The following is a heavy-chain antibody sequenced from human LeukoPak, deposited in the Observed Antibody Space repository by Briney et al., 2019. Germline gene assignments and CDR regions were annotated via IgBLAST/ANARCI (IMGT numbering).Heavy chain of an antibody. Sequence: SETLSLTRTVSGGSISSGSYYWSWNRQPAGKGLEWIGRICTSGSTNSNPSLQSRVTISVDTSKNLLSLKLRSVPDAATAVFCCARDEDTAMAVGYMDAWGKGTTVTVSS. CDR2: ICTSGST. V-gene: IGHV4-61*02. D-gene: IGHD5-18*01. J-gene: IGHJ6*03. CDR1: GGSISSGSYY. CDR3: ARDEDTAMAVGYMDA.